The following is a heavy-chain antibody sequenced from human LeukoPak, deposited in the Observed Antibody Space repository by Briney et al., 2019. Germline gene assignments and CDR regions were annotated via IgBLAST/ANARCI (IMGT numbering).Heavy chain of an antibody. V-gene: IGHV4-39*07. CDR2: IYYSGST. Sequence: PSETLSLTCTVSGGSISSSSYYWGWIRQPPGKGPEWIGSIYYSGSTYYNPSLKSRVTISVDTSKNQFSLKLSSVTAADTAVYYRARVIAAAGRFDYYYYMDVWGKGTTVTVSS. CDR3: ARVIAAAGRFDYYYYMDV. J-gene: IGHJ6*03. D-gene: IGHD6-13*01. CDR1: GGSISSSSYY.